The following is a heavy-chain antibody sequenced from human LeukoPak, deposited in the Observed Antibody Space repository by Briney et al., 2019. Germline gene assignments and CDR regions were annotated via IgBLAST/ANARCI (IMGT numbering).Heavy chain of an antibody. J-gene: IGHJ6*03. CDR1: GYTFTSYD. CDR2: MNPNSGNT. V-gene: IGHV1-8*01. D-gene: IGHD2-15*01. CDR3: ATAGGGYCSGGSCYRYYMDV. Sequence: ASVKVSCKASGYTFTSYDINWVRQATGQGLEWMGWMNPNSGNTGYAQKFQGRVTITADTSTDTAYMELSSLRSEDTAVYYCATAGGGYCSGGSCYRYYMDVWGKGTTVTVSS.